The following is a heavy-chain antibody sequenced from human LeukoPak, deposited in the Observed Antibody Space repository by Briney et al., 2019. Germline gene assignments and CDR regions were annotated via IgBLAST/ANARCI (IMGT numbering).Heavy chain of an antibody. CDR3: ARDRSSSSLAHNWFDP. CDR2: ISYDGSNK. J-gene: IGHJ5*02. V-gene: IGHV3-30*03. CDR1: GFTFSSYG. D-gene: IGHD6-6*01. Sequence: GGSLRLSCAASGFTFSSYGMHWVRQAPGKGLEWVAVISYDGSNKYYADSVKGRFTISRDNSKNTLYLQMNSLRAEDTAVYYCARDRSSSSLAHNWFDPWGQGTLVTVSS.